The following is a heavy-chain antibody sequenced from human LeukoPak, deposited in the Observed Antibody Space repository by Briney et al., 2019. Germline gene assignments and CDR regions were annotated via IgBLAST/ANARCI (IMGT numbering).Heavy chain of an antibody. D-gene: IGHD3-3*01. J-gene: IGHJ5*02. CDR1: GGSISSSNW. V-gene: IGHV4-4*02. CDR3: ARGLYDFWSGYYNAWFDP. CDR2: IYHSGST. Sequence: SGTLSLTCAVSGGSISSSNWWSWVRPPPGKGLEWIGEIYHSGSTNYNPSLKSRVTISVDKCKNQFSMKQSSVTAADTAVYYCARGLYDFWSGYYNAWFDPWGQGTLVTVSS.